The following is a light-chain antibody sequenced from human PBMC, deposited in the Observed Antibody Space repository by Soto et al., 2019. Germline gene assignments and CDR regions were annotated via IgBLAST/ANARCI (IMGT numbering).Light chain of an antibody. CDR1: SSDVGGYNY. CDR3: SSYTSSSTRV. Sequence: QSALTQPASVSGSPGQSITISCTGTSSDVGGYNYVSWYQQHPGKPPKLMLYEVSNRPSGVSNRFSGSKAGNTASLTISGLQAEVDADYYCSSYTSSSTRVFGGGTKLTVL. CDR2: EVS. V-gene: IGLV2-14*01. J-gene: IGLJ3*02.